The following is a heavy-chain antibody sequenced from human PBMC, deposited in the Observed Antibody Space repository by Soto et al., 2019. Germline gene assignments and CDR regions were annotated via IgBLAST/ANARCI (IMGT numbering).Heavy chain of an antibody. V-gene: IGHV1-69*02. D-gene: IGHD2-21*01. CDR2: IIPILGIA. Sequence: QVQLVQSGAEVKKPGSSVKVSCKASGGTFSSYTISWVRQAPGQGLEWMGRIIPILGIANYAQTYQGRVTITADKSTSSAYTELSSLRSENTVVYCSQSIEARFDPRGQGTLVTVSS. J-gene: IGHJ5*01. CDR3: QSIEARFDP. CDR1: GGTFSSYT.